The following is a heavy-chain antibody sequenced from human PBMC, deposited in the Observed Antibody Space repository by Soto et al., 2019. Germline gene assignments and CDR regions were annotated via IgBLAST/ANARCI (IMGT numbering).Heavy chain of an antibody. Sequence: ASVKVSCKASGYTFTSYAMHWVRQAPGQRLEWMGWINAGNGNTKYSQKFQGRVTITRDTSASTAYMELSSLRSEDTAVYYCARAVGTYDFWSGYYTGNWFDPWGQGTLVTVSS. J-gene: IGHJ5*02. V-gene: IGHV1-3*01. D-gene: IGHD3-3*01. CDR2: INAGNGNT. CDR3: ARAVGTYDFWSGYYTGNWFDP. CDR1: GYTFTSYA.